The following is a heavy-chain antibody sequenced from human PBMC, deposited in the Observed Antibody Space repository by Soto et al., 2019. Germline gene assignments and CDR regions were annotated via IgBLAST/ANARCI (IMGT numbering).Heavy chain of an antibody. V-gene: IGHV2-5*02. CDR3: AHSQTTGGYCSGGSCHFDY. D-gene: IGHD2-15*01. Sequence: QITLKESGPTLVKPTQTLTLTCTFSGFSLSTSGVGVGWIRQPPGKALEWLALIYWDDDKRYSPSLKSRLTITKDTSKNQVVLTMTNMDPVDTATYYCAHSQTTGGYCSGGSCHFDYWRQGTLVTVSS. CDR2: IYWDDDK. CDR1: GFSLSTSGVG. J-gene: IGHJ4*02.